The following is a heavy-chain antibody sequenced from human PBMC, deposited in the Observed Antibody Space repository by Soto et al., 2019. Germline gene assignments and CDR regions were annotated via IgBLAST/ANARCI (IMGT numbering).Heavy chain of an antibody. CDR1: GYTFTSYG. Sequence: QVQLVQSGAEVKKPGASVKVSCKASGYTFTSYGISWVRQAPGQGLEWLGWISAYNGNTNYAQKLQGRVTMTTDTSTTTAYMELSSLRSDDTAVYYCATRHDVWGSYRGPLEYWGQGTLVTVSS. J-gene: IGHJ4*02. CDR2: ISAYNGNT. CDR3: ATRHDVWGSYRGPLEY. V-gene: IGHV1-18*01. D-gene: IGHD3-16*02.